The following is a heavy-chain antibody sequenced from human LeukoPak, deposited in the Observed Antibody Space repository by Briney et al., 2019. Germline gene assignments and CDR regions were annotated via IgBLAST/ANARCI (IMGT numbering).Heavy chain of an antibody. Sequence: PGGSLRLSCAASGFTFSSYGMHWVRQAPGKGLEWVAVIWYDGSNKYYADPVKGRFTISRDNSKNTLYLQMNSLRAEDTAVYYCARDRGYCSGGSCYRPAGDGMDVWGKGTTVTVSS. CDR3: ARDRGYCSGGSCYRPAGDGMDV. CDR2: IWYDGSNK. CDR1: GFTFSSYG. V-gene: IGHV3-33*08. D-gene: IGHD2-15*01. J-gene: IGHJ6*04.